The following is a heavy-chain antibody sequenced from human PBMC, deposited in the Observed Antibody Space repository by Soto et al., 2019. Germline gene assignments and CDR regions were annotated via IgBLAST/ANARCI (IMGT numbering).Heavy chain of an antibody. D-gene: IGHD3-22*01. CDR1: GGSIISYY. CDR2: IYYSGST. V-gene: IGHV4-59*01. J-gene: IGHJ5*02. CDR3: ATLKYYDSTVRRDNWFDP. Sequence: PSETLSLTCTVSGGSIISYYWSWMRQPPGKGLEWIGYIYYSGSTNYNPSLKSRVTISVDTSKNQFSLKLSSVTAADTAVYYCATLKYYDSTVRRDNWFDPWGQGTLVTVSS.